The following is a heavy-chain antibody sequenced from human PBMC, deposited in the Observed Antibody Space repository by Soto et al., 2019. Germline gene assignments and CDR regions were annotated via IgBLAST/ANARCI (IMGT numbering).Heavy chain of an antibody. CDR1: GGSISSSSYY. D-gene: IGHD6-19*01. V-gene: IGHV4-61*05. Sequence: TSETMSLTCTVSGGSISSSSYYWGWKKKPPGKGLEWIGYIYYSGSTNYNPSLKSRVTISVGTSKNQFSLKLSSVTAADTAVYYCAGGLSGWYYYGMDVWGQGTTVTVSS. CDR3: AGGLSGWYYYGMDV. CDR2: IYYSGST. J-gene: IGHJ6*02.